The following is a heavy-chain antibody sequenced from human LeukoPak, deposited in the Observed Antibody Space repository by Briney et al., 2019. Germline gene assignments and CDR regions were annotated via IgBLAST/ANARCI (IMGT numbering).Heavy chain of an antibody. CDR2: ITSDGVST. J-gene: IGHJ5*02. CDR3: ARAGSSAWYDP. V-gene: IGHV3-64*01. CDR1: GFSFSSSA. D-gene: IGHD6-19*01. Sequence: GGSLRLSCAASGFSFSSSAMHWVRQAPGKGLEYVAAITSDGVSTFYASSVQGRFIISRDNSKNTLYLQMGSLKAEDMAVYYCARAGSSAWYDPWGQGTPVTVSS.